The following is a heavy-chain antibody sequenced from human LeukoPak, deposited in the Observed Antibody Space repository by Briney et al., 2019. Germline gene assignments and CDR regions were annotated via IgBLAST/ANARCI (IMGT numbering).Heavy chain of an antibody. J-gene: IGHJ4*02. CDR1: GYTFTSYD. CDR3: ARVANWNDPDY. D-gene: IGHD1-1*01. V-gene: IGHV1-8*01. CDR2: MNPNSGNT. Sequence: ASVKVSCKASGYTFTSYDINWVRQATGQGLEWMGWMNPNSGNTGYAQKFQGRVTMTRNTSISTAYMELSSLRSEDTAMYYCARVANWNDPDYWGREPWSPSPQ.